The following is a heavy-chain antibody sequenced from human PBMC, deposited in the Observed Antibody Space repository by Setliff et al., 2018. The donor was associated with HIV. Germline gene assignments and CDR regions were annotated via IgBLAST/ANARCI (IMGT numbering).Heavy chain of an antibody. J-gene: IGHJ3*02. Sequence: PSQTLSLTCAISGDSVSSSNRVAWNWIRQSPSRGLEWLGRTYYSSKWYIDYAMSVKGRIIINPDTSKNRFSLQLNSVTPEDTAVYYCVRGNVSASDIWGQGTMVTVSS. V-gene: IGHV6-1*01. D-gene: IGHD2-15*01. CDR1: GDSVSSSNRVA. CDR2: TYYSSKWYI. CDR3: VRGNVSASDI.